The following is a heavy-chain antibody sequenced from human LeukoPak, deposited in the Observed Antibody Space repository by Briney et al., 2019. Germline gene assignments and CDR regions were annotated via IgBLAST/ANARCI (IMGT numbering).Heavy chain of an antibody. CDR1: GGSISSGSYY. Sequence: SETLSLTCTVSGGSISSGSYYWSWIRQPPGKGLEWIGYIYYSGSTNYNPSLKSRVTMSDDTSKNQFSLRLSSVTAADTAVYYCAAEEIVIVLTATNSYFDTWGQGILVTVSS. J-gene: IGHJ4*02. D-gene: IGHD2/OR15-2a*01. CDR3: AAEEIVIVLTATNSYFDT. CDR2: IYYSGST. V-gene: IGHV4-61*01.